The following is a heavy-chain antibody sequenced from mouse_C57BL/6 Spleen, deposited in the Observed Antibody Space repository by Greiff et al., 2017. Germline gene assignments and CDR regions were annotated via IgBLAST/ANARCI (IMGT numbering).Heavy chain of an antibody. Sequence: VQGVESGAELARPGASVKLSCMASGYTFTSYGISWVKQRTGQGLEWIGEIYPRSGNTYYNEKFKGKATLTDNKSSSTAYMALRSLTSEDSAVYFCARPCSSGYYAMDYWGQGTSVTVSS. D-gene: IGHD3-1*01. CDR2: IYPRSGNT. J-gene: IGHJ4*01. V-gene: IGHV1-81*01. CDR3: ARPCSSGYYAMDY. CDR1: GYTFTSYG.